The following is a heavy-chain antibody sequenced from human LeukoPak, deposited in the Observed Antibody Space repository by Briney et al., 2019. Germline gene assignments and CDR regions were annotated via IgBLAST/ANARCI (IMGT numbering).Heavy chain of an antibody. V-gene: IGHV1-24*01. CDR3: ATVAPEDYYFDY. D-gene: IGHD3/OR15-3a*01. Sequence: GASVKVSFKVSGYTLTELSMHWVRQAPGKGLEWMGGFDPEDGETIYAKKFQGRVAMTEDTSTDTAYMELSSLRSEDTAVYYCATVAPEDYYFDYWGQGTLVTVSS. J-gene: IGHJ4*02. CDR1: GYTLTELS. CDR2: FDPEDGET.